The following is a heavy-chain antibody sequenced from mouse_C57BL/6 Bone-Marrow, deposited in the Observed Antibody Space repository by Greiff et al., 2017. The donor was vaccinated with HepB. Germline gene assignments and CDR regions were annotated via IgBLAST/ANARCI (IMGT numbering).Heavy chain of an antibody. D-gene: IGHD2-4*01. CDR3: ARDDYAVPFAY. V-gene: IGHV1-81*01. CDR2: IYPRSGNT. Sequence: QVQLQQSGAELARPGASVKLSCKASGYTFTSYGISWVKQRTGQGLEWIGEIYPRSGNTYYNEKFKGKATLTADKSSSTAYMELRSLTSEDSAVYFCARDDYAVPFAYWGQGTLVTVSA. J-gene: IGHJ3*01. CDR1: GYTFTSYG.